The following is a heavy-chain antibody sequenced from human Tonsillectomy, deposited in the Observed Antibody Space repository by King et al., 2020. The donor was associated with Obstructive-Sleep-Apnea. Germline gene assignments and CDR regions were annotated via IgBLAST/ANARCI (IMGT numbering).Heavy chain of an antibody. J-gene: IGHJ6*02. CDR3: ARLNWNDDIGMDV. V-gene: IGHV1-18*04. CDR2: ISVYNGNT. Sequence: QVQLVESRAEVRKPGASVKVSCKASGYTFTSYGISWVRQAPGQGLEWMGWISVYNGNTNYAQKFQGRVTMTTDTSTSTAYMELRSLRSDDTAVYYCARLNWNDDIGMDVWGQGTTVTVSS. CDR1: GYTFTSYG. D-gene: IGHD1-1*01.